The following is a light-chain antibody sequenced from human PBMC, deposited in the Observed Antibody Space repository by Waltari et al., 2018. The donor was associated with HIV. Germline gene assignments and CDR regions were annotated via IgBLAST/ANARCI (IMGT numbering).Light chain of an antibody. V-gene: IGLV3-21*04. J-gene: IGLJ2*01. CDR1: NIGSNT. Sequence: SFVLTQPPSMSVAPGKTASLTCGGNNIGSNTVPWYQQKAGQAPRVVIYDNSDRPSGIPERFSGSNSGNTATLTITRVGAGDEADYYCQVWDSSSDHVVFGGGTKLTIL. CDR2: DNS. CDR3: QVWDSSSDHVV.